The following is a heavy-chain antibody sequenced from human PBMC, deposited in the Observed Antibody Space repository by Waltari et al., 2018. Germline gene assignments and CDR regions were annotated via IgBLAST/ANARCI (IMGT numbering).Heavy chain of an antibody. Sequence: EVQLIQSGAEVKKPGATVKISCKASAHTFTDYYIHWVQQAPGKGLVWMGLIDPEDGETVYAENFQGRVTITADRSTDTVYMELSSVRSEDTAVYYCSTRSFGVVNACDIWGQGTMVIVSS. D-gene: IGHD3-3*01. J-gene: IGHJ3*02. V-gene: IGHV1-69-2*01. CDR1: AHTFTDYY. CDR3: STRSFGVVNACDI. CDR2: IDPEDGET.